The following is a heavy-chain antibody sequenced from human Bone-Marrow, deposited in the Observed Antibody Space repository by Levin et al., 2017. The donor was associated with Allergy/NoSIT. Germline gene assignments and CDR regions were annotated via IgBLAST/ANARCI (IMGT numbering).Heavy chain of an antibody. Sequence: LSLTCAASGFTFSSYSMNWVRQAPGKGLEWVSSISSSSSYIYYADSVKGRFTISRDNAKNSLYLQMNSLRAEDTAVYYCATTYNYGDYVFFDYWGQGTLVTVSS. CDR3: ATTYNYGDYVFFDY. J-gene: IGHJ4*02. D-gene: IGHD4-17*01. V-gene: IGHV3-21*01. CDR2: ISSSSSYI. CDR1: GFTFSSYS.